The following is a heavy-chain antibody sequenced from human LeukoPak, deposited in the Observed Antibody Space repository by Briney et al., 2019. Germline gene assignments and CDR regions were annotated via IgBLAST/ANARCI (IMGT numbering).Heavy chain of an antibody. J-gene: IGHJ4*02. CDR1: GGSIISTNYY. V-gene: IGHV4-39*02. CDR3: ASTLRFLPYRRFDY. Sequence: ASETLSLTCSVSGGSIISTNYYWGWIRQPPGKGLEWIGSIYQSGSGSSYYNPSLKSRVTISGDTSKNNFFLRLSSVTAADTAVYYCASTLRFLPYRRFDYWGQGTLVTVPS. CDR2: IYQSGSGSS. D-gene: IGHD3-3*01.